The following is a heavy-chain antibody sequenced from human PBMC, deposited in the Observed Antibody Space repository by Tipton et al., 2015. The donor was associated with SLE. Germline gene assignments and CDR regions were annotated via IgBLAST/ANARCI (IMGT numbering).Heavy chain of an antibody. J-gene: IGHJ4*02. D-gene: IGHD6-13*01. CDR1: GFTFSTYA. CDR3: ATQYSSSWYYFDY. V-gene: IGHV3-23*03. Sequence: GSLRLSCAASGFTFSTYAMSWVRQAPGKGLEWVSVIYSGGSTYYADSVKGRFTISRDNSKNTLYLQMNSLRAEDTAVYYCATQYSSSWYYFDYWGQGTLITVSS. CDR2: IYSGGST.